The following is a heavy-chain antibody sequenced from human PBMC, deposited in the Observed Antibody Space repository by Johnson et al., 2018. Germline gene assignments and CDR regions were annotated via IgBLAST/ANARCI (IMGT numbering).Heavy chain of an antibody. Sequence: QVQLVESGAEVKKPGASVKVSCKASGYTFTSYAMHWVRQAPGQRLEWMGWINAGNGNTKYSQKFQGRVTITRDTSASTAYMELSSLRSEDPAVYYCARDGRITMVRGVISHYYYYMDVWGKGTTVTVSS. CDR2: INAGNGNT. D-gene: IGHD3-10*01. CDR1: GYTFTSYA. J-gene: IGHJ6*03. CDR3: ARDGRITMVRGVISHYYYYMDV. V-gene: IGHV1-3*01.